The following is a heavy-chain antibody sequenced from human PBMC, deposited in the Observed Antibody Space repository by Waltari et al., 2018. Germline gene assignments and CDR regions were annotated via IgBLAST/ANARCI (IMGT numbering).Heavy chain of an antibody. D-gene: IGHD6-19*01. CDR1: GFTFSSYG. CDR2: IWFDGSNK. CDR3: ARDEGLIDY. V-gene: IGHV3-33*01. Sequence: QVQLVESGGGVVQPGRSLRLSCAASGFTFSSYGMHWVRQAPGKGLKWVAVIWFDGSNKYYADSVKGRFTISRDNSKNTLYLQMNSLRAEDTAVYYCARDEGLIDYWGQGTLVTVSS. J-gene: IGHJ4*02.